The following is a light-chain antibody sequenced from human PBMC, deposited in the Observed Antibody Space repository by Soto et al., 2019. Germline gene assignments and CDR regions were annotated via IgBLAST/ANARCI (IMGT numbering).Light chain of an antibody. CDR3: QQYYSIPWT. Sequence: DIVMTQSPDSLAVSLGERATINCKSSQNILYSSNNKNYLAWYQHKLGQPPRLLIYWASTRDSGVPDRFSGSWSGTDFTLTINSLQPEDVAVYYCQQYYSIPWTFGQGTKVEIK. CDR1: QNILYSSNNKNY. CDR2: WAS. V-gene: IGKV4-1*01. J-gene: IGKJ1*01.